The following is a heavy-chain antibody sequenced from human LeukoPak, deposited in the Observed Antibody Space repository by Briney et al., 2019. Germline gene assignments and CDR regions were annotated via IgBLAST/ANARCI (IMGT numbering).Heavy chain of an antibody. V-gene: IGHV4-59*01. CDR3: ARESYCSSTRCYYHLDY. CDR2: IYYSGST. CDR1: GGSISSYY. Sequence: PSETLSLTCTVSGGSISSYYWSWLRQPPGKGLEWIGYIYYSGSTNYNTSLKSRVTISVDTSKNQFSLKLSSLTAADTAVYYCARESYCSSTRCYYHLDYWGQGTLVTASS. J-gene: IGHJ4*02. D-gene: IGHD2-2*01.